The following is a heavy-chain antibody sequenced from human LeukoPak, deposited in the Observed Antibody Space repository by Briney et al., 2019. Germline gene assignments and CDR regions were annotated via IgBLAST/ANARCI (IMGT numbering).Heavy chain of an antibody. V-gene: IGHV3-7*05. CDR2: INQGGSEK. Sequence: GGSLRLSCAASGFTFRNYWMSWVRQAPGKGLEWVANINQGGSEKYYVDSVKGRFTISRDNAKTSLYLQMNTLRAEDTAAYYCARDKSYGDSEDYWGQGTLVTVSS. J-gene: IGHJ4*02. CDR1: GFTFRNYW. D-gene: IGHD4-17*01. CDR3: ARDKSYGDSEDY.